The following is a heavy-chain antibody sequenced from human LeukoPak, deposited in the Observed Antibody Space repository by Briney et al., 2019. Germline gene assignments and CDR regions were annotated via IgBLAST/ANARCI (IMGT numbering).Heavy chain of an antibody. CDR3: ARDEVYYDSSGYFDY. CDR2: INPSGGST. Sequence: ASVKLSCKASGYTFTSYYMHWVRQAPGQGLEWKGIINPSGGSTSYAQKFQGRVTMTRDTSTSTVYMELSSLRSEDTAVYYCARDEVYYDSSGYFDYWGQGTLVTVSS. CDR1: GYTFTSYY. V-gene: IGHV1-46*01. D-gene: IGHD3-22*01. J-gene: IGHJ4*02.